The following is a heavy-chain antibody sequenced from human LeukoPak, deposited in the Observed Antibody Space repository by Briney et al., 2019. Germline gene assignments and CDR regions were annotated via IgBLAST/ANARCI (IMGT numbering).Heavy chain of an antibody. CDR3: ARESRLKEVPAAAIMGY. Sequence: GASVKVSCKASGGTFSTYAISWVRQAPGQGLEWMGGIIPIFGTANYAQKFQGRVTITADKSTSTAYMELSSLRSEDTAVYYCARESRLKEVPAAAIMGYWGRGTLVTVSS. V-gene: IGHV1-69*06. D-gene: IGHD2-2*01. CDR2: IIPIFGTA. J-gene: IGHJ4*02. CDR1: GGTFSTYA.